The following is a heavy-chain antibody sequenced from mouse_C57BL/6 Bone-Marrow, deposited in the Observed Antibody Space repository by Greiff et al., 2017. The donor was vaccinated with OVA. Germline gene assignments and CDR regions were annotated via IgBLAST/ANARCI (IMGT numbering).Heavy chain of an antibody. CDR3: ARAPLYDYYAMDY. J-gene: IGHJ4*01. V-gene: IGHV1-50*01. CDR1: GYTFTSYW. CDR2: IDPSDSYT. Sequence: VQLQQPGAELVKPGASVKLSCKASGYTFTSYWMQWVKQRPGQGLEWIGEIDPSDSYTNYNQKFKGKATLTVDTSSSTAYMQLSSLTSEDSAVYYCARAPLYDYYAMDYWGQGPQSPSPQ. D-gene: IGHD2-12*01.